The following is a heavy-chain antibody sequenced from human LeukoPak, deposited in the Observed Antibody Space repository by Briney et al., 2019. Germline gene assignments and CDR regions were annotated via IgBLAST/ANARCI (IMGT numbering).Heavy chain of an antibody. V-gene: IGHV1-69*05. J-gene: IGHJ3*02. CDR3: ARATYYDSSGYYDAFDI. CDR1: GGTFSSYA. CDR2: IIPIFGTA. Sequence: SVKVSCKTSGGTFSSYAISWVRQAPGQGLEWMGGIIPIFGTANYAQKFQGRVTITTDESTSTAYMELSSLRSEDTAVYYCARATYYDSSGYYDAFDIWGQGTMVTVSS. D-gene: IGHD3-22*01.